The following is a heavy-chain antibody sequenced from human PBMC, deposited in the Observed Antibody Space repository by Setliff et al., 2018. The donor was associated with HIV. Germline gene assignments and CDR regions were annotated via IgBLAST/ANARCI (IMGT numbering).Heavy chain of an antibody. Sequence: ASVKVSCKASGYTFTTYGVNWVRQAPGQGLEWMGWINSYNGNTKFAQKFQGRVTMTTDTSTTTAFMELRSLKADDTGIYYRSRSGVPPYYYYGMDVWGQGTTVTVSS. V-gene: IGHV1-18*04. CDR2: INSYNGNT. J-gene: IGHJ6*02. D-gene: IGHD3-10*01. CDR1: GYTFTTYG. CDR3: SRSGVPPYYYYGMDV.